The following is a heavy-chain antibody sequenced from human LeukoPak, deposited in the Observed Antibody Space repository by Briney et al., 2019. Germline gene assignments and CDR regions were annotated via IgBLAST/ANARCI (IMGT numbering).Heavy chain of an antibody. CDR1: GFTFSSYG. CDR3: ARTGESHAFDI. V-gene: IGHV3-23*01. D-gene: IGHD1-26*01. J-gene: IGHJ3*02. Sequence: GGTLRLSCAASGFTFSSYGMSWVRQAPGKGLEWVSAISGSGGSTYYADSVKGRFTISRDNSKNTLYLQMNSLRAEDTAVYYCARTGESHAFDIWGQGTMVTVSS. CDR2: ISGSGGST.